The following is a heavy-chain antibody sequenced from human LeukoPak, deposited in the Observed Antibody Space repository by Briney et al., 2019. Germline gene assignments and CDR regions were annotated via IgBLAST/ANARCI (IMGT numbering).Heavy chain of an antibody. D-gene: IGHD2-21*02. Sequence: GGSLRLSCAASGFTFSSYAMSWVRQAPGKGLEWVSAISGSGGSTYYADSVKGRFTISRDNPKNTLYLQMNSLRAEDTAVYYCAKEACGGDCYTPWYFDYWGQGTLVTVSS. J-gene: IGHJ4*02. V-gene: IGHV3-23*01. CDR1: GFTFSSYA. CDR2: ISGSGGST. CDR3: AKEACGGDCYTPWYFDY.